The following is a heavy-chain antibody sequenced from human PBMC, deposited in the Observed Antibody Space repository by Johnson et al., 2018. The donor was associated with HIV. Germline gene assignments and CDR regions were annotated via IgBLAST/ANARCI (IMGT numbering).Heavy chain of an antibody. D-gene: IGHD3-22*01. Sequence: VQLVESGGGLVQPGRSLRLSCAASGFTFDDYAMHWVRQAPGKGLEWVSGINWNGGSTGYADSVKGRFTISRDNSKNTLYLQMNSLRAEDTAVYYCARDRSTPQPYYYDSSGYRGYSAFDIWGQGTMVTVSS. CDR3: ARDRSTPQPYYYDSSGYRGYSAFDI. CDR1: GFTFDDYA. CDR2: INWNGGST. J-gene: IGHJ3*02. V-gene: IGHV3-9*01.